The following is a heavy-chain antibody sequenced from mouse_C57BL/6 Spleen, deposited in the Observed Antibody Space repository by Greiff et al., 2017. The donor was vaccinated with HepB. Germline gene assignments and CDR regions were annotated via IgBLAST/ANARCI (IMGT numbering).Heavy chain of an antibody. CDR1: GYTFTNYW. V-gene: IGHV1-63*01. Sequence: QVQLKQSGAELVRPGTSVKMSCKASGYTFTNYWIGWAKQRPGHGLEWIGDIYPGGGYTNYNEKFKGKATLTADKSSSTAYMQFSSLTSEDSAIYYCARMDSNGFDYWGQGTTLTVSS. CDR3: ARMDSNGFDY. D-gene: IGHD2-5*01. CDR2: IYPGGGYT. J-gene: IGHJ2*01.